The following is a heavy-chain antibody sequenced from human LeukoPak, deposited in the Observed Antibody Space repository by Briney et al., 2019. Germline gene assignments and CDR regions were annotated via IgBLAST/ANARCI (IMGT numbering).Heavy chain of an antibody. CDR3: ARGRYSYGYFGY. CDR1: GGSFSGYY. CDR2: INHSGST. D-gene: IGHD5-18*01. J-gene: IGHJ4*02. Sequence: SETLSLTCAVYGGSFSGYYWSWIRQPPGKGLEWIGEINHSGSTNYNPSLKGRVTISVDTSKNQFSLKLSSVTAADTAVYYCARGRYSYGYFGYWGQGTLVTVSS. V-gene: IGHV4-34*01.